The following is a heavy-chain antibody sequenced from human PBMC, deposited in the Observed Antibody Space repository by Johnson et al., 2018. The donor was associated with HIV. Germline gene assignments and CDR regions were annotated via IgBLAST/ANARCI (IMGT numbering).Heavy chain of an antibody. Sequence: VQLVESGGGLVQPGGSLRLSCAASGFTFSSYEINWVRQAPGKGLEWVSYISSSGSTIYYADSVKGRFTISRDNAKNSLYLQMNSLGPEDTAVYYCAKPPSMGADAFDIWGQGTMVTVSS. CDR2: ISSSGSTI. J-gene: IGHJ3*02. CDR1: GFTFSSYE. V-gene: IGHV3-48*03. D-gene: IGHD3-16*01. CDR3: AKPPSMGADAFDI.